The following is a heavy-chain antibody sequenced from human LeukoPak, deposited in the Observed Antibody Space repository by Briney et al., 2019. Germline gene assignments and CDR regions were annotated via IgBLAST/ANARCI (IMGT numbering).Heavy chain of an antibody. Sequence: SETLSPTCTVSGGSISSGGYYWSWIRQHPGKGLEWIGYIYYSGSTYYNPSLQSRVTISMDTSKNQFSLNLSSVTAADTAVYYCARRAPSAGYFDLWGRGTLVTVSS. CDR3: ARRAPSAGYFDL. V-gene: IGHV4-31*03. CDR1: GGSISSGGYY. CDR2: IYYSGST. J-gene: IGHJ2*01.